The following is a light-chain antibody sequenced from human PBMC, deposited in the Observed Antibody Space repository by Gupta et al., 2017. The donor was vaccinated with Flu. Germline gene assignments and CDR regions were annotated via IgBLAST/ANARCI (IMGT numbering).Light chain of an antibody. CDR2: RDN. CDR1: SSNIGRDY. J-gene: IGLJ3*02. V-gene: IGLV1-47*01. CDR3: ASWDDSLRVRV. Sequence: QSVLTQPPSASGTPGQRVTTSCSGRSSNIGRDYVYWYQQFPGKAPKVLIYRDNQRPSGVPDRFSGSKSGTSASLAIRGLRSEDEADYYCASWDDSLRVRVFGGGTKLTVL.